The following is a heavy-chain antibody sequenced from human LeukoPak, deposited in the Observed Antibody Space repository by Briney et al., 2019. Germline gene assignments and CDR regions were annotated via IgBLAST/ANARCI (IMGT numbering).Heavy chain of an antibody. CDR1: GGSISSYY. CDR3: ARDATVTPPASFDI. Sequence: SETLSLTCTVSGGSISSYYWSWIRQPAGKGLEWIRRIYTSGSTNYNPSLKSRVTMSVDTSKNQFSLKLSSVTAADTAVYYCARDATVTPPASFDIWGQGTMVTVSS. J-gene: IGHJ3*02. V-gene: IGHV4-4*07. D-gene: IGHD4-17*01. CDR2: IYTSGST.